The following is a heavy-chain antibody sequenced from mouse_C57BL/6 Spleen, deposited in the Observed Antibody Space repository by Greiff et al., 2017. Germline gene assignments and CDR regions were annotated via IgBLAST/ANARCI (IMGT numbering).Heavy chain of an antibody. Sequence: EVQVVESGPELAKPGASVKISCKASGYSFTDYNMNWVKQSNGKSLEWIGVINPNYGTTSYNQKFKGKATLTVDQSSSTACMQLNSLTSEDSAVYYCARGYDYLYYFGYWGQGTTLTVSS. V-gene: IGHV1-39*01. CDR1: GYSFTDYN. J-gene: IGHJ2*01. D-gene: IGHD2-4*01. CDR3: ARGYDYLYYFGY. CDR2: INPNYGTT.